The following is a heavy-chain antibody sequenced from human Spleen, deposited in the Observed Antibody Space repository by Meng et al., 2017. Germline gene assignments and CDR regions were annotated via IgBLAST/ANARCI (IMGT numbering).Heavy chain of an antibody. J-gene: IGHJ5*02. CDR1: GYTFTHHG. CDR2: INPGGGTT. CDR3: ARNGYGSGTYYPNNWFDP. D-gene: IGHD3-10*01. V-gene: IGHV1-46*01. Sequence: QLQLVQSGADVKKPGASVKVSCKASGYTFTHHGISWIRQAPGQGLEWMGRINPGGGTTTYAQKFQGRVTMTRDTSTSTVYMELSSLRSEDTAVYYCARNGYGSGTYYPNNWFDPWGQGTLVTVSS.